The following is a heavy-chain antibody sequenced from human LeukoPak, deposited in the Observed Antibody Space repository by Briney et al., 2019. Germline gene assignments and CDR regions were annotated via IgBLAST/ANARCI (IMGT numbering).Heavy chain of an antibody. CDR3: ARGSLGGVIVLPFDY. V-gene: IGHV1-18*01. Sequence: ASVKVSCEASGYTFTSYGISWVRQAPGQGLEWMGWISAYNGNTNYAQKLQGRVTMTTDTSTSTAYMELRSLRSDDTAVYYCARGSLGGVIVLPFDYWGQGTLVTVSS. CDR2: ISAYNGNT. D-gene: IGHD3-16*02. J-gene: IGHJ4*02. CDR1: GYTFTSYG.